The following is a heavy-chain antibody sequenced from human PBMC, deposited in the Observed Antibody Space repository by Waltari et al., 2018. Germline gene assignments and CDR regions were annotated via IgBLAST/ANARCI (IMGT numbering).Heavy chain of an antibody. Sequence: QLQLQESGPGLVKPSETLSLNCTVSGGSISSSSYYWGWIRQPPGKGLEWIGSIYYSGSTYYNPSLKSRVTISVDTSKNQFSLKLSSVTAADTAVYYCARLGVVIAMPVDYWGQGTLVTVSS. D-gene: IGHD2-21*01. CDR3: ARLGVVIAMPVDY. CDR1: GGSISSSSYY. CDR2: IYYSGST. V-gene: IGHV4-39*07. J-gene: IGHJ4*02.